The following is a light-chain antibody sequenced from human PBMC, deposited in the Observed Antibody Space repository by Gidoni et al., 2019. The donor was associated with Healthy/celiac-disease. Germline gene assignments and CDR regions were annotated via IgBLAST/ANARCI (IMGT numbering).Light chain of an antibody. CDR1: QSVSSSY. CDR3: QQYGSSPPWT. CDR2: GAS. V-gene: IGKV3-20*01. J-gene: IGKJ1*01. Sequence: EIVLTQSPGTLSLSPGERATLSGRASQSVSSSYLAWYQRQPGQAPRLLIYGASSRATGIPDRFSGSGSGTDFTLTISRLEPEDFAVYYCQQYGSSPPWTFGQGTKVEIK.